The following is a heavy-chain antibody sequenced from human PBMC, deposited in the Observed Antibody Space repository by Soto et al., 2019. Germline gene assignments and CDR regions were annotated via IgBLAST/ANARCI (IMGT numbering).Heavy chain of an antibody. Sequence: QVQLQESGPGLVKPSGTLSLTCVGSCGAIRRSTWWKWVRKPPGKGLAWIGEIYRGVNTNYNPSLQSRVPISVDKSNIHVSLKLSSMTAAETVVYYCATGTLYHGSSSYIGGDACDIWGPGTMVNVS. V-gene: IGHV4-4*02. CDR2: IYRGVNT. CDR1: CGAIRRSTW. J-gene: IGHJ3*02. CDR3: ATGTLYHGSSSYIGGDACDI. D-gene: IGHD3-22*01.